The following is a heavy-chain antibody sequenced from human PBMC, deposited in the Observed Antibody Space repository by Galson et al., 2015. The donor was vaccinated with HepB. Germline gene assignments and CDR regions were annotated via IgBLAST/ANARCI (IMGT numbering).Heavy chain of an antibody. J-gene: IGHJ6*02. CDR3: ARGDYYFGLDV. Sequence: SLRLSCAASGFAFSSYWMHWVRQAPGRGLVWVSRINSDGISASYADSVKGRFTISRDNAKTTIYLQLNSLRAEDTAVYYCARGDYYFGLDVWGQGTTVTVS. CDR2: INSDGISA. CDR1: GFAFSSYW. V-gene: IGHV3-74*01.